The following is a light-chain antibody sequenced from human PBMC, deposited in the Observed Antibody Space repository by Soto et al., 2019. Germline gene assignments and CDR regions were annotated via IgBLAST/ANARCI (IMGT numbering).Light chain of an antibody. J-gene: IGKJ1*01. Sequence: DIQMTQSPTSLSASVRDSVSITCRASQSIRSHLNWYQQKPGXAPKLLIYAASSLQSGVPSRFSASGSGTEFXXTISSLQPDDFATYYCQKYNSYPRTFGQGTKVDIK. CDR3: QKYNSYPRT. V-gene: IGKV1-17*01. CDR1: QSIRSH. CDR2: AAS.